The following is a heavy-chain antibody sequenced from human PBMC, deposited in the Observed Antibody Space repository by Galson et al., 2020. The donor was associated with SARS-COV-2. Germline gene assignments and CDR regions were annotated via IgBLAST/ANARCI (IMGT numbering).Heavy chain of an antibody. D-gene: IGHD1-26*01. CDR1: GFTFRTYN. V-gene: IGHV3-21*01. CDR3: AGRGLLVPDCLDS. Sequence: NSGGSLRLSCAASGFTFRTYNMNWVRQAPGKGLEWVTSISSSSSYIYYADSLKGRFTISRDNAKKSLYLQVHSLRAEDTAVYYCAGRGLLVPDCLDSWGKGTLVTVSS. CDR2: ISSSSSYI. J-gene: IGHJ5*01.